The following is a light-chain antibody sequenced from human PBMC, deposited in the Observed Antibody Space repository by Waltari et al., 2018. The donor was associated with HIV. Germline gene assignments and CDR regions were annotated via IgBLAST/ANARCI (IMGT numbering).Light chain of an antibody. CDR3: QQSFDVPLV. Sequence: MLQSPSSLSASVGDRVTITCRASQSISIFLNWYQQNPGKAPKLLISDASRLQSGLPSRFSGSGSGTDFTLTITNLQPEDFATYFCQQSFDVPLVFGPGTKVD. J-gene: IGKJ3*01. CDR2: DAS. V-gene: IGKV1-39*01. CDR1: QSISIF.